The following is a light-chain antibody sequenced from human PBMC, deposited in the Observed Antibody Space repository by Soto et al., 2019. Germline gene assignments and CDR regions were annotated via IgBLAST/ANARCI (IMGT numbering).Light chain of an antibody. CDR1: SNDVGGYNY. CDR2: EVF. V-gene: IGLV2-8*01. J-gene: IGLJ2*01. CDR3: SSYAGSEFLV. Sequence: QSALTQPASVSGSPGQSITISCTGTSNDVGGYNYVSWYQQHPGKAPKLLLSEVFHRPSGIPDRFSGSKSGHTASLTVSGLRAEDEATYYCSSYAGSEFLVFGGGTQLTVL.